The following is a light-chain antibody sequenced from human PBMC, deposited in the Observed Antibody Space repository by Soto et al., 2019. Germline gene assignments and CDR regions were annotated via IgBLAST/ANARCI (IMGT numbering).Light chain of an antibody. CDR3: KQRSNWPIT. CDR1: RSVSSY. CDR2: DAY. Sequence: EIVLTQSPATLSLSPGESATLSCRATRSVSSYLAWYQQKPGQAHRLLIYDAYSRPTDIHARFSGSGSGTDFTLTIRSLEPEDFALYYCKQRSNWPITFGQGTRLEIK. J-gene: IGKJ5*01. V-gene: IGKV3-11*01.